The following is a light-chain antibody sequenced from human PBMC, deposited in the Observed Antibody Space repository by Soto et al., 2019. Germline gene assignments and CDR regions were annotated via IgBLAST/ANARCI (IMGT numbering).Light chain of an antibody. CDR2: GNS. CDR3: QSYDSSLSGWV. Sequence: QSVLTQPPSVSGAPGQRVTISCTGSSFNIGAGYDVHWYQQPPGTAPKLLIYGNSNRPSRVPDRFSGSKSGTSASLAITGLQAEDEADYYCQSYDSSLSGWVFGGGTKLTVL. V-gene: IGLV1-40*01. J-gene: IGLJ3*02. CDR1: SFNIGAGYD.